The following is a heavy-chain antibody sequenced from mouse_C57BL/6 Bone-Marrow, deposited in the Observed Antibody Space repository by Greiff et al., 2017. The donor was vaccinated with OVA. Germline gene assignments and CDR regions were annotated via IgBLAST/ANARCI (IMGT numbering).Heavy chain of an antibody. CDR1: GYSITSGYY. J-gene: IGHJ2*01. CDR3: ARDDCGSSHFDY. Sequence: EVQLQQSGPGLVKPSQSLSLTCSVTGYSITSGYYWYWIRQFPGNKLEWMGYISYDGRNNYNPSLKNRITITRDTSKNQSFLKLNSLTTEDTDTYDSARDDCGSSHFDYWGQGTTLTVSS. CDR2: ISYDGRN. D-gene: IGHD1-1*01. V-gene: IGHV3-6*01.